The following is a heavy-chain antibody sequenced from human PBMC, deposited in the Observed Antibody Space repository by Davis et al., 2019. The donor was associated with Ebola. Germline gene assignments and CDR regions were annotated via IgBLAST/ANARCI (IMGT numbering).Heavy chain of an antibody. CDR3: ARARGGTEYDAFDI. CDR1: GYTFTGYY. D-gene: IGHD2-8*02. CDR2: INPNSGGT. J-gene: IGHJ3*02. Sequence: ASVKVSCKASGYTFTGYYMHWVRQAPGQGLEWMGWINPNSGGTNYAQKFQGRVTMTRDTSISTAYMELSSLRSDDTAVYYCARARGGTEYDAFDIWGQGTMVTVS. V-gene: IGHV1-2*02.